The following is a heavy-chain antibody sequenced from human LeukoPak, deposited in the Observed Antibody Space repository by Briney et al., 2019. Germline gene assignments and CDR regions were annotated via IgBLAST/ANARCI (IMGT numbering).Heavy chain of an antibody. Sequence: SETLSLTCAVYGGSFSGYYWSWIRQPPGKGLEWVGEINHSGSTNYNPSLKSRVTISVDTSKNQFSLKLSSVTAADTAVYYCAREHHGYSYGYRWFDPWGQGTLVTVSS. J-gene: IGHJ5*02. CDR3: AREHHGYSYGYRWFDP. D-gene: IGHD5-18*01. CDR2: INHSGST. V-gene: IGHV4-34*01. CDR1: GGSFSGYY.